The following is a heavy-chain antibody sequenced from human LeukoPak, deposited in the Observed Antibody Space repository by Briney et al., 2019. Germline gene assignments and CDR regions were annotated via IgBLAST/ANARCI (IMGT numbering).Heavy chain of an antibody. V-gene: IGHV3-30*04. CDR3: ARDQGGDDSSGYYHYYYGMDV. CDR2: ISYDGSNK. J-gene: IGHJ6*02. CDR1: GFTFSSYA. Sequence: GGSLRLSCAASGFTFSSYAMHWVRQAPGKGLEWVAVISYDGSNKYYADSVKGRFTISRDNSKNTLYLQMNSLRAEDTAVYYCARDQGGDDSSGYYHYYYGMDVWGQGTTVTVSS. D-gene: IGHD3-22*01.